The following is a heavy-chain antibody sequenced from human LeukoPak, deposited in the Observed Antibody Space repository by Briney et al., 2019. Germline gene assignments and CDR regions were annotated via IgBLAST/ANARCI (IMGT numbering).Heavy chain of an antibody. CDR2: INPNSGGT. V-gene: IGHV1-2*06. CDR3: ARESVVATRGSMGY. Sequence: ASVKVSCKASGYTFTGYYMHGVRQAPGQGLEWRGRINPNSGGTNYAKKLQGRVTTTRDTSISTVYRERSRLRSDDTAVYYCARESVVATRGSMGYWGQGTLVTVSS. D-gene: IGHD5-12*01. CDR1: GYTFTGYY. J-gene: IGHJ4*02.